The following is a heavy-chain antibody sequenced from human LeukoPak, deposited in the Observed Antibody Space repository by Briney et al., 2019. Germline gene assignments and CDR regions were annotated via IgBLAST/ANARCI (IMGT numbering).Heavy chain of an antibody. Sequence: PGGSLRLSCAASGFTFSSCALRWVRQAPGKGLEWVSTVSVNGGTTYYADSVKGRFTISRDNSKNTLYLQMNSLRAEDTAVYFCAKELHGSGNYAFDYWGQGTLVTVSS. CDR3: AKELHGSGNYAFDY. V-gene: IGHV3-23*01. CDR2: VSVNGGTT. CDR1: GFTFSSCA. D-gene: IGHD3-10*01. J-gene: IGHJ4*02.